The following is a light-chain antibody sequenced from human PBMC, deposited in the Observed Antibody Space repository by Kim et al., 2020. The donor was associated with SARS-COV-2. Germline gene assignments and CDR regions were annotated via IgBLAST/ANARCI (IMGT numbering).Light chain of an antibody. CDR1: QSVGSN. V-gene: IGKV3-15*01. Sequence: EVVMTQSPATLSVSPGERATLSCRASQSVGSNLAWYQQKPDQAPRLLIYGASTRATGIPARFSGSGSGTEFTLTIDSLQSEDFALYYCQHYKKLPPYTFGQGTKLEI. CDR2: GAS. J-gene: IGKJ2*01. CDR3: QHYKKLPPYT.